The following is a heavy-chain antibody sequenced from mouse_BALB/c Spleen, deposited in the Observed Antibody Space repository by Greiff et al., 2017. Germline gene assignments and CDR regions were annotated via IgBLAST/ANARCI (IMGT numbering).Heavy chain of an antibody. CDR3: ARGVGRPYAMDY. CDR1: GYTFTSYW. CDR2: IDPSDSET. Sequence: VQLQESGAELAKPGASVKLSCKASGYTFTSYWMNWVKQRPGRGLEWIGRIDPSDSETHYNQKFKDKATLTVDKSSSTAYIQLSSLTSEDSAVYYCARGVGRPYAMDYWGQGTSVTVSS. V-gene: IGHV1-74*04. J-gene: IGHJ4*01. D-gene: IGHD4-1*01.